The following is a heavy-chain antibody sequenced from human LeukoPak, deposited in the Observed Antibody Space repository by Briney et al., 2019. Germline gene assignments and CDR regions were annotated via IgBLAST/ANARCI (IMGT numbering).Heavy chain of an antibody. J-gene: IGHJ6*02. Sequence: SETLSLTCTVSGGSISSYYWSWIRQPPGKGLEWIGYIYYSGSTNYNPSLKSRVTISVDTSKNQFSLKLSSVTAADTAVYYCARHGGRNYGSGSYYYFYGMDVWAKGPRSPSP. CDR3: ARHGGRNYGSGSYYYFYGMDV. V-gene: IGHV4-59*08. CDR2: IYYSGST. CDR1: GGSISSYY. D-gene: IGHD3-10*01.